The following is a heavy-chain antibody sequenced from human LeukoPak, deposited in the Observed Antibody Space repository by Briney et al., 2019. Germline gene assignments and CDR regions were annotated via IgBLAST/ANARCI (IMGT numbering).Heavy chain of an antibody. Sequence: ASVKVSCKASGYTFTGYCMHWVRHAPGQGLEWMGWINPNSGGTNYAKKFQGRVSMTRDTYISTDYMELSRLRSDDTAVYYCARDRTYYYDSSGYYQPRNYYYGMDVWGQGTTVTVSS. D-gene: IGHD3-22*01. J-gene: IGHJ6*02. CDR3: ARDRTYYYDSSGYYQPRNYYYGMDV. V-gene: IGHV1-2*02. CDR2: INPNSGGT. CDR1: GYTFTGYC.